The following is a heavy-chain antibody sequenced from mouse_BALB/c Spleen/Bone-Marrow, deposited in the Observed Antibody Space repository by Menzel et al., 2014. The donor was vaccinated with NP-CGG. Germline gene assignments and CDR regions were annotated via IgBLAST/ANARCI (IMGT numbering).Heavy chain of an antibody. CDR3: ARTNYDGSNVFAY. J-gene: IGHJ3*01. V-gene: IGHV1-14*01. D-gene: IGHD1-1*01. CDR2: INPYNDGT. CDR1: GYTFTSYV. Sequence: VQLQQSGPELVKPGASVKMSCKASGYTFTSYVMHWVKQKPGQSLEWIGYINPYNDGTKYNEKFKGKATLTSDKSSSTAYMELSSLTSEDSAIYYCARTNYDGSNVFAYWGQGTLVTVSA.